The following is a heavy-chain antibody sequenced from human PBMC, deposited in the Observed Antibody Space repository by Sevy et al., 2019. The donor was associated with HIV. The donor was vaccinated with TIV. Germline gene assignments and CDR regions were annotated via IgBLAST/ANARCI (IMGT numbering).Heavy chain of an antibody. V-gene: IGHV1-24*01. CDR2: FDPEDGER. CDR1: GHTPTELP. D-gene: IGHD3-22*01. J-gene: IGHJ4*02. Sequence: ASVKVSCKFSGHTPTELPIHWVRQAPGKRLEWMGRFDPEDGERIYAQKFQGRVTMTEDTSTDTAYMELSSLRSEDTALYYCASTREYYSDNSGYFDYWGQRTLVTVSS. CDR3: ASTREYYSDNSGYFDY.